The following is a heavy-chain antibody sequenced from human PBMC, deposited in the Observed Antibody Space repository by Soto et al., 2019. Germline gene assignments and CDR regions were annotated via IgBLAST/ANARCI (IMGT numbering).Heavy chain of an antibody. CDR2: IYYTGST. Sequence: SETLSLTCTVSGGSISSYYWSWIRQPPGKGLEWIGYIYYTGSTNYNPSLKSRVTISVDTSKNQCSLSLTSVTAADTAVYYCARHSGGYNGFDFSYWGQGALVTVSS. D-gene: IGHD5-12*01. V-gene: IGHV4-59*08. CDR3: ARHSGGYNGFDFSY. CDR1: GGSISSYY. J-gene: IGHJ4*02.